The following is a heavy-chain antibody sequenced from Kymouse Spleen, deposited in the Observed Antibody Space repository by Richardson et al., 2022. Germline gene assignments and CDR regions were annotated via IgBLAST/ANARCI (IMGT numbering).Heavy chain of an antibody. CDR1: GFTFSSYS. Sequence: EVQLVESGGGLVKPGGSLRLSCAASGFTFSSYSMNWVRQAPGKGLEWVSSISSSSSYIYYADSVKGRFTISRDNAKNSLYLQMNSLRAEDTAVYYCARARITIF*LVPTLDGMDVWGQGTTVTVSS. V-gene: IGHV3-21*03. CDR3: ARARITIF*LVPTLDGMDV. CDR2: ISSSSSYI. D-gene: IGHD3-9*01. J-gene: IGHJ6*02.